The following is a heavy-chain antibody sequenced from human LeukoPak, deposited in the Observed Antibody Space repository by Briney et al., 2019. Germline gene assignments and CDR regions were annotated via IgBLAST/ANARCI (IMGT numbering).Heavy chain of an antibody. CDR2: IKQDGSEK. J-gene: IGHJ4*02. D-gene: IGHD3-10*01. CDR1: GFTFSSYW. CDR3: ASHYRGVIISYFDY. V-gene: IGHV3-7*01. Sequence: GGSLRLSCAASGFTFSSYWMSWVRQAPGKGLEWVASIKQDGSEKYYVDSVKGRFTISRDNAKNSLYLQMNSLRAEDTAVYYCASHYRGVIISYFDYWGQGTLVTVSS.